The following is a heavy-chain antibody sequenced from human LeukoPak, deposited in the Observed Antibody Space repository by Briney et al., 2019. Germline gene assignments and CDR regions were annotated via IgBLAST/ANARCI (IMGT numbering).Heavy chain of an antibody. CDR2: IYYSGST. J-gene: IGHJ4*02. CDR1: GGSISSYY. V-gene: IGHV4-59*01. CDR3: ARGPPVDY. Sequence: SETLSLTCTVSGGSISSYYWSWIRQPPGKGLEWIGYIYYSGSTNYNPSLKSRVTVSVDTSKNQFSLKLSSVTAADTAVYYCARGPPVDYWGQGTLVTVSS.